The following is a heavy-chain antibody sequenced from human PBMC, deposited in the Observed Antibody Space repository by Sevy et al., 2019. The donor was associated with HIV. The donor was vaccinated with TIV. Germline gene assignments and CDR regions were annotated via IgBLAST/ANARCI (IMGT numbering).Heavy chain of an antibody. CDR2: ISAYNGNT. CDR3: AREIVPAATQNYYYYYGMDV. V-gene: IGHV1-18*01. J-gene: IGHJ6*02. CDR1: GYTFTSYG. Sequence: ASVKVSCKASGYTFTSYGISWVREAPGQGLEWMGWISAYNGNTNYAQNLQGRVTMTTDTSTSTAYMELRSLRSDDTAVYYCAREIVPAATQNYYYYYGMDVWGQGTTVTVSS. D-gene: IGHD2-2*01.